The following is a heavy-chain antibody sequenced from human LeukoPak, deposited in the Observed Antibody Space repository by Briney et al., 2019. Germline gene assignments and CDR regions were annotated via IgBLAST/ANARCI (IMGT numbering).Heavy chain of an antibody. J-gene: IGHJ4*02. CDR2: IYYSGST. CDR3: AREGELMDGDHSFDY. Sequence: SETLSLTCTVSGGSISSYYWSWIRQPPGKGLEWIGYIYYSGSTNYNPSLKSRVTISVDTSKNQFSLKLSSVTAADTAVYYCAREGELMDGDHSFDYWGQGTLVTVSS. CDR1: GGSISSYY. V-gene: IGHV4-59*12. D-gene: IGHD4-17*01.